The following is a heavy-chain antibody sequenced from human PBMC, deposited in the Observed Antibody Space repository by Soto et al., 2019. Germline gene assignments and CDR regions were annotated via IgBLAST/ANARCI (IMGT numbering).Heavy chain of an antibody. J-gene: IGHJ4*02. CDR3: ARTHCSSTRCYVGSWDY. Sequence: QVQLVQSGAEVKKPGASVKVSCRASGYTFTGYYMHWVRQAPGQGLEWMGWINPNSGGTNYVQNFQGWVTMTRDTSISTAYMELSRLRSDDTAVYYCARTHCSSTRCYVGSWDYWGQGTLVTVSS. CDR2: INPNSGGT. CDR1: GYTFTGYY. D-gene: IGHD2-2*01. V-gene: IGHV1-2*04.